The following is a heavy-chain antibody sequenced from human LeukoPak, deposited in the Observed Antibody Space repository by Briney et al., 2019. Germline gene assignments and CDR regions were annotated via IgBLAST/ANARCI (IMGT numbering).Heavy chain of an antibody. CDR1: GFNFASNW. CDR3: ARDQYDTWSRRGNFDS. CDR2: INSGGSGT. Sequence: PGGSLRLSCAASGFNFASNWMHWVRQTPGKGLVWVSRINSGGSGTSYADSVEGRFTISRDNAKNTLYLQMNSLRAEDTAVFYCARDQYDTWSRRGNFDSWGQGTLVIVSS. V-gene: IGHV3-74*01. D-gene: IGHD3-3*01. J-gene: IGHJ4*02.